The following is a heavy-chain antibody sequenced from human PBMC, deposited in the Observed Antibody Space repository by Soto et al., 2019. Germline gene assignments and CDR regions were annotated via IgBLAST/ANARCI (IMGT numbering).Heavy chain of an antibody. CDR2: ISYDGSNK. Sequence: QVQLVESGGGVVQPGRSLRLSCAASGFTFSSYGMHWVRQAPGKGLEWVAVISYDGSNKYYADSVKGRFTISRDNSKNTLYLQMNSLRAEDTAVYYCAKSGGITMIVVVTHAFDIWGQGTMVTVSS. D-gene: IGHD3-22*01. CDR1: GFTFSSYG. CDR3: AKSGGITMIVVVTHAFDI. J-gene: IGHJ3*02. V-gene: IGHV3-30*18.